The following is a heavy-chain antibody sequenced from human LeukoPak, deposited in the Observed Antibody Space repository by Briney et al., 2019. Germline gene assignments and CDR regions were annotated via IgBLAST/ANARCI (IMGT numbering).Heavy chain of an antibody. J-gene: IGHJ4*02. CDR1: GGTFSSYA. V-gene: IGHV1-69*05. D-gene: IGHD6-19*01. CDR3: ARGRIAVAGTTDY. Sequence: SVKVSCKASGGTFSSYAISWVRQAPGQGLEWMGGIIPIFGTANYAQKFQGRVTITTDESTSTAYMELSSLRSEDTAVYYCARGRIAVAGTTDYWGQGTLVTVSS. CDR2: IIPIFGTA.